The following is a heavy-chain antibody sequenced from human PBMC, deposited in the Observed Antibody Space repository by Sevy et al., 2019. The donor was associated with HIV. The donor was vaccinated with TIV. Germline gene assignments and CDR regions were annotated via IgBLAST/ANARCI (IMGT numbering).Heavy chain of an antibody. CDR3: TSTVGAHPLMWYYGMDV. D-gene: IGHD1-26*01. J-gene: IGHJ6*02. CDR2: IRSKANSYAT. Sequence: GGSLRLSCAASGFTFSGSAMHWVRQASGKGLEWVGRIRSKANSYATAYAASVKGRFTISRDDSKNTAYLQMNSLKTEETAVYYCTSTVGAHPLMWYYGMDVWGQGTTVTVSS. V-gene: IGHV3-73*01. CDR1: GFTFSGSA.